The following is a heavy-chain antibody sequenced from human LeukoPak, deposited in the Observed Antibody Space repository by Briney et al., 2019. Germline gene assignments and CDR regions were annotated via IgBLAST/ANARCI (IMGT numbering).Heavy chain of an antibody. J-gene: IGHJ4*02. V-gene: IGHV3-53*01. D-gene: IGHD5-24*01. CDR1: GFTVSSNY. CDR2: IYSGGST. Sequence: GGSLRLSCAASGFTVSSNYMSWVRQAPGKGLEWVSVIYSGGSTYYADSVKGRFTISRDNSKNTLYPQMNSLRAEDTAVYYCARDSDGALDYWGQGTLVTVSS. CDR3: ARDSDGALDY.